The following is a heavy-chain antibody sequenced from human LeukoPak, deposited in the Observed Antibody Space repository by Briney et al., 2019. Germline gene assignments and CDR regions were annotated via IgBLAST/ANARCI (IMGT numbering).Heavy chain of an antibody. CDR2: INWNGGST. CDR3: ARDYPTEEQQLVLFFGAAGDPNWFDP. V-gene: IGHV3-20*04. D-gene: IGHD6-13*01. Sequence: PGGSLRLSCAASGFTFDDYGMSWVRQAPGKGLEWVSGINWNGGSTGYADSVKGRFTISRDNAKNSLYLQMNSLRAEDTALYYCARDYPTEEQQLVLFFGAAGDPNWFDPWGQGTLVTVSS. CDR1: GFTFDDYG. J-gene: IGHJ5*02.